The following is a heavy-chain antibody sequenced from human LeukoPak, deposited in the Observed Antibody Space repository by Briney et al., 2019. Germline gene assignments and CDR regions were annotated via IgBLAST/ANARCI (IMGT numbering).Heavy chain of an antibody. D-gene: IGHD4-17*01. CDR2: ISSSGSTT. CDR1: GFTFSSYA. Sequence: GGSLRLSCAASGFTFSSYAMSWVRQAPGKGLEWVSVISSSGSTTFYADSVKGRFTISRDKSKNTLYLQMNSLRAGDTAVYYCARYSNPPLRGVTTGYYYYYGMDVWGQGTTVSVSS. V-gene: IGHV3-23*01. CDR3: ARYSNPPLRGVTTGYYYYYGMDV. J-gene: IGHJ6*02.